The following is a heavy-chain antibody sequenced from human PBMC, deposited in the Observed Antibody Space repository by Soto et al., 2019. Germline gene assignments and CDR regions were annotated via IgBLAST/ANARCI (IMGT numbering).Heavy chain of an antibody. CDR1: GFTFSSYA. CDR3: AKNYYDFWSGYNY. J-gene: IGHJ4*02. V-gene: IGHV3-23*01. CDR2: ISGNSGTS. Sequence: EVQLLESGGALVQPGGSLRLSCAASGFTFSSYAMTWVRQSPGKGLEWVSTISGNSGTSYYAASVKGRFSISRDNSKNTLYLQMSSLRAEDTAVYYCAKNYYDFWSGYNYWGQGTLVTVSS. D-gene: IGHD3-3*01.